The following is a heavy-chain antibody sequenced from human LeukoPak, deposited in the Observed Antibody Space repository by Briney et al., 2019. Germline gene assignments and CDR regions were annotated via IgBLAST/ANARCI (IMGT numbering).Heavy chain of an antibody. CDR2: INRNGGNT. CDR3: ARDHGAIALTNYLDY. J-gene: IGHJ4*02. D-gene: IGHD1-1*01. V-gene: IGHV3-20*04. CDR1: GFTFDDYG. Sequence: GGSLRLSCAASGFTFDDYGMSWVRHAPGKGLEWVSNINRNGGNTAYADSVKGRFTISRDNAKNSLYLQMNSLRAEDTALYYCARDHGAIALTNYLDYWGQGTLVTVPS.